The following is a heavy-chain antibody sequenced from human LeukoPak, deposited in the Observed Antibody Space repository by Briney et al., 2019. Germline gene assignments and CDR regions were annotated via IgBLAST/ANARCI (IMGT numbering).Heavy chain of an antibody. J-gene: IGHJ4*02. D-gene: IGHD4-17*01. Sequence: SETLSLTCTVSGYSISSGYYWGWIRQPPGKGLEWIGSIYHSGNTYYNPSLKSRVTISVDTSKNQLSLKLSSVTAADTAVYYCARTYTMTTIDYWGQGTLVTVSS. CDR2: IYHSGNT. V-gene: IGHV4-38-2*02. CDR1: GYSISSGYY. CDR3: ARTYTMTTIDY.